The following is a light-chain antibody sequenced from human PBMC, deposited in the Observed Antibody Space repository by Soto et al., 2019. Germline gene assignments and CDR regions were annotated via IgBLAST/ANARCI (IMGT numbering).Light chain of an antibody. V-gene: IGKV1-5*01. CDR2: DAS. J-gene: IGKJ4*01. CDR3: QEYNSHS. CDR1: QTISTW. Sequence: DIQMTQSPSTLSASVGDRVTITCRASQTISTWLAWYQHKPGRHPKLLISDASILESGVPSRFSGSGSGTEFTLTITSLQSDDFATYYCQEYNSHSFGGGTKVEIK.